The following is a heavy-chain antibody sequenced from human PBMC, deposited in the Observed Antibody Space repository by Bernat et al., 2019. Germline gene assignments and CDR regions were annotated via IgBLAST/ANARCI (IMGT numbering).Heavy chain of an antibody. V-gene: IGHV3-43*02. CDR1: GFTFDVYS. CDR3: AKDSVIAARDYYYGIDV. D-gene: IGHD6-6*01. J-gene: IGHJ6*02. Sequence: EVQLIETGGGVVQPGGFLRLSCAASGFTFDVYSIHWVRQAPGKVLELVALISGDAGSTYYADSVKGRFTISRDNSNNSPYLQMNSLRTEDTALYYCAKDSVIAARDYYYGIDVWGQGTTVTVSS. CDR2: ISGDAGST.